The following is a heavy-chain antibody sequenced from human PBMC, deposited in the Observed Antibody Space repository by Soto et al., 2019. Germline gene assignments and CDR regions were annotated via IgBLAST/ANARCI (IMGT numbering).Heavy chain of an antibody. CDR1: GFTFSSYW. Sequence: EVQLVESGGGLVQPGGSLRLSCAASGFTFSSYWMHWVRQAPGKGLVWVSRINSDGSSTSYADSVKGRFTISRDNAKNTLYLQMNSRRAEDKAVYYCARDQYGSGGSCHRNLYYYGMDVWGQGTTVTVSS. V-gene: IGHV3-74*01. J-gene: IGHJ6*02. CDR3: ARDQYGSGGSCHRNLYYYGMDV. CDR2: INSDGSST. D-gene: IGHD2-15*01.